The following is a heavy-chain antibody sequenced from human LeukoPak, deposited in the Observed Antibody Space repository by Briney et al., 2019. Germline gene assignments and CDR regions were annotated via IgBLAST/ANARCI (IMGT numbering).Heavy chain of an antibody. CDR1: GGTFSSYA. Sequence: ASVKVSCKASGGTFSSYAISWVRQAPGQGLEWMGGTIPIFGTANYAQKFQGRVTITADESTSTAYMELSSLRSEDTAVYYCARDGLSTSDYSDYHNYFDYWGQGTLVTVSS. D-gene: IGHD4-11*01. J-gene: IGHJ4*02. CDR3: ARDGLSTSDYSDYHNYFDY. V-gene: IGHV1-69*13. CDR2: TIPIFGTA.